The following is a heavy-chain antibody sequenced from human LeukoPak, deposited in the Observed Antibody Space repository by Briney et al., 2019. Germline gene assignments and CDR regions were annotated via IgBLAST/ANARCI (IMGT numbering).Heavy chain of an antibody. Sequence: SETLSLTCTVSGGSINFYYWNWIRQPAGKGLEWIGRIYSTGSTNYSPSLKSRVTMSVDKSKNQFSLNLSSVTAADTAVYYCARGITDPYSFDSWGQGILVTVSS. D-gene: IGHD2-21*01. J-gene: IGHJ4*02. CDR2: IYSTGST. V-gene: IGHV4-4*07. CDR3: ARGITDPYSFDS. CDR1: GGSINFYY.